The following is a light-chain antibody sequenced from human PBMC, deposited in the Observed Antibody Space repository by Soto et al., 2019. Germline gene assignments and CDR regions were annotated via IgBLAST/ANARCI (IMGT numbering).Light chain of an antibody. J-gene: IGLJ2*01. CDR3: QSSDSRNHVV. CDR1: SGTVVTNY. CDR2: EDN. Sequence: NFMLAQPHSVSESPGKTVTISCTGSSGTVVTNYVQWYQQRPGSAPTTVIYEDNQRPSGVPDRFSGSIDRSSNSASLTISGLKTEDEANYYCQSSDSRNHVVFGGGNKLTVL. V-gene: IGLV6-57*02.